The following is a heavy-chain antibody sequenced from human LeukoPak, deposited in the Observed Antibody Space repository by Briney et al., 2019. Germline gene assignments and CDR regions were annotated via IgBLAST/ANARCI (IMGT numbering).Heavy chain of an antibody. CDR3: ARGGYYDSAYLDY. CDR2: IYYSGST. Sequence: SQTLFLTCTVSGGSISSGGYYWSWIRQHPGKGLEWIGYIYYSGSTYYNPSLKSRVTISVDTSKNQFSLKLSSVTAADTAVYYCARGGYYDSAYLDYWGQGTLVTVSS. CDR1: GGSISSGGYY. V-gene: IGHV4-31*03. D-gene: IGHD3-22*01. J-gene: IGHJ4*02.